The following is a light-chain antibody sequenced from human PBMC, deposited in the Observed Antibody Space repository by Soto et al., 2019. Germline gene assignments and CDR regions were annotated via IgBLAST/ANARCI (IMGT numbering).Light chain of an antibody. CDR1: QSVRST. Sequence: VLPQSPDTLSLSPGXRATLSCRASQSVRSTFLAWYQQKPGQAPRLLIYGASNRAAGIPERFSGSGSGTEFTLTISSLQSEDFAVYYCQQYNNWPRTFGQGTKVETK. CDR2: GAS. CDR3: QQYNNWPRT. V-gene: IGKV3D-15*01. J-gene: IGKJ1*01.